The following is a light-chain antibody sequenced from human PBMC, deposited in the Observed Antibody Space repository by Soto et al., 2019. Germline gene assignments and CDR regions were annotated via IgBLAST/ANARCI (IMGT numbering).Light chain of an antibody. V-gene: IGKV4-1*01. Sequence: DIVMTQSPDSLAVSLGERATINCKSSQSVLYSSNNKNYLAWYQQKPGQSPKLLIYWASTRESGVPDRFSGSGSGTDFTLTISSLPAEDVAVYYCQQYYRTPPTFGQGTKVDIK. CDR3: QQYYRTPPT. CDR1: QSVLYSSNNKNY. J-gene: IGKJ1*01. CDR2: WAS.